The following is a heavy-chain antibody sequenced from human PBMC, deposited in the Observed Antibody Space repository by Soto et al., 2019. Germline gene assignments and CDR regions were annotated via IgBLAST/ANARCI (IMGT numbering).Heavy chain of an antibody. J-gene: IGHJ5*02. Sequence: QVQLQESGPGLVKPSETLSLTCTVSGGSVSSGSYYWSWIRQPPGKGLEWIGYIYYSGSTYYNPSLMCRVTISVDTSKNQFSRELSSVTAADTAVYYCARDGRKYYNWFDPWGQGTLVTVSS. CDR1: GGSVSSGSYY. CDR2: IYYSGST. V-gene: IGHV4-61*01. CDR3: ARDGRKYYNWFDP.